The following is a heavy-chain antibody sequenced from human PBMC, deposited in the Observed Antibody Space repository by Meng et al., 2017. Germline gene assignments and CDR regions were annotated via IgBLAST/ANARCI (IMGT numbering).Heavy chain of an antibody. Sequence: GESLKISCAASGFTFSSYWMSWVRQAPGKGLEWVANIKQDGSEKYYVDSVKGRFTISRDNAKNSLYLQMNSLRAEDTAVYYCARVDLLRYFDWLLSVAYYYYGMDVWGQGTTVTVSS. D-gene: IGHD3-9*01. J-gene: IGHJ6*02. CDR3: ARVDLLRYFDWLLSVAYYYYGMDV. V-gene: IGHV3-7*01. CDR1: GFTFSSYW. CDR2: IKQDGSEK.